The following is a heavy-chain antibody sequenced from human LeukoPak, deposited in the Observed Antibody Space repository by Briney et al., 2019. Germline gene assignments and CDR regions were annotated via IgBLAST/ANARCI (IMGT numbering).Heavy chain of an antibody. J-gene: IGHJ6*02. Sequence: PSETLSLTCTVSGGSISSGSYYWSWIRQPAGQGLEWIGRIYSSGSTNYNPSLKRRVTISVDTSKTQFSLKLSSVTAADTAVYYCARAYLSRETYYYYYYGMDVWGQGTTVTVSS. D-gene: IGHD2/OR15-2a*01. CDR2: IYSSGST. V-gene: IGHV4-61*02. CDR3: ARAYLSRETYYYYYYGMDV. CDR1: GGSISSGSYY.